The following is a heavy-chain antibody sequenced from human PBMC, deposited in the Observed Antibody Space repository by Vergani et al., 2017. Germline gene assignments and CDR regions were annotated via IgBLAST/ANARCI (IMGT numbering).Heavy chain of an antibody. D-gene: IGHD6-19*01. Sequence: EVQLVLSGAEVKTPGESLTISCKGSGYSFTSYWFGWVRQVPGKGLEWMGTIYPGDSDTRYSPSFQGQVTSSADKSISTAYLQWSSLKASDTAMYYCARGEEQWLSGRFDPWGQGTLVTVSA. J-gene: IGHJ5*02. CDR3: ARGEEQWLSGRFDP. CDR2: IYPGDSDT. V-gene: IGHV5-51*01. CDR1: GYSFTSYW.